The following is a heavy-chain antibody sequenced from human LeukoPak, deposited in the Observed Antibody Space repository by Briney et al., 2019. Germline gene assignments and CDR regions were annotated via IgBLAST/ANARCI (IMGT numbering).Heavy chain of an antibody. Sequence: SETLSLTCTVSGGSISSSNWWSWVRQPPGKGLEWIGEIYHSGSTNYNPSLKSRVTISVDKSKNQFSLKLSSVTAADTAVYYCARDPPTVTGYFDLWGRGTLVTVSS. J-gene: IGHJ2*01. CDR2: IYHSGST. D-gene: IGHD4-17*01. CDR1: GGSISSSNW. V-gene: IGHV4-4*02. CDR3: ARDPPTVTGYFDL.